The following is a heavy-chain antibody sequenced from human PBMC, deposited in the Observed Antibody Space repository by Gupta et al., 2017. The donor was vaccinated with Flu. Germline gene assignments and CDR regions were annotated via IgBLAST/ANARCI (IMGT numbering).Heavy chain of an antibody. Sequence: EVQLVETGGGLVQPGGSLRLSCAASGFTLSSYWMHWVRQAPGKGLVWVSRINSDGSITSYADFVKGRFTISRDNAKNTLYLQMNSLRAEDTAVYDCARVSIGSYWFDPWGQGTLVTVSS. CDR3: ARVSIGSYWFDP. J-gene: IGHJ5*02. V-gene: IGHV3-74*01. CDR2: INSDGSIT. D-gene: IGHD2-15*01. CDR1: GFTLSSYW.